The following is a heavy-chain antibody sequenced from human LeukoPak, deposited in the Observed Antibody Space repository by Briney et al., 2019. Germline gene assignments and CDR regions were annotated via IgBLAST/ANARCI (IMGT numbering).Heavy chain of an antibody. CDR3: VSRPSSSWAY. CDR1: GYTFTGYY. D-gene: IGHD6-13*01. V-gene: IGHV1-2*02. Sequence: GASVKVSCKASGYTFTGYYMHWVRQAPGQGLEWMGWINPNSGGTNYAQKFQGRVTMTRDTSVTTAYMELSSLRSDDMAVYYRVSRPSSSWAYWGQGTLVTVSS. CDR2: INPNSGGT. J-gene: IGHJ4*02.